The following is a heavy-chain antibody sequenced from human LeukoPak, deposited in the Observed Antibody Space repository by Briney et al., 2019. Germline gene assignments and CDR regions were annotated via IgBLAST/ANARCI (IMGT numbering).Heavy chain of an antibody. CDR3: ASHGGGSYCGGDCYFYFDY. Sequence: SVKVSCKASGGTFSSYAISWVRQAPGQGLEWMGGIIPIFGTANYAQKFQGRVTITADESTSTAYMELSSLRSEDTAVYYCASHGGGSYCGGDCYFYFDYWGQGTLVTVSS. J-gene: IGHJ4*02. CDR2: IIPIFGTA. D-gene: IGHD2-21*02. CDR1: GGTFSSYA. V-gene: IGHV1-69*13.